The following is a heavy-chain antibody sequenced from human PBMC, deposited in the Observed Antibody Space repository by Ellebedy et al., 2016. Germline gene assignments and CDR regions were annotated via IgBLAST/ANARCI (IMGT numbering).Heavy chain of an antibody. CDR2: IWYDGSNK. J-gene: IGHJ4*02. CDR3: ARGIRYYDSSGYYDEIDY. V-gene: IGHV3-33*08. Sequence: GGSLRLSCAASGFTFSSYGMHWVRQAPGKGLEWVAVIWYDGSNKYYADSVKGRFTISRDNSKNMLYLQMNSLRAEDTAVYYCARGIRYYDSSGYYDEIDYWGQGTLVTVSS. D-gene: IGHD3-22*01. CDR1: GFTFSSYG.